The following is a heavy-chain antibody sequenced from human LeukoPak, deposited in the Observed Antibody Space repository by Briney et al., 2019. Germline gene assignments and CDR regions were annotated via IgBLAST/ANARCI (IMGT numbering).Heavy chain of an antibody. D-gene: IGHD2-2*03. V-gene: IGHV3-30-3*01. Sequence: PGVFLRLSSAASGFTFSSYHMHRVRQAPGKGLKWVAVISYDGSNKYYADSVKGRFTIYRYNSKNTLYLQMNSLRAEDTAVYYCARDRGYCSSTSCLLRGDAFDIWGQGTMVTVSS. CDR2: ISYDGSNK. J-gene: IGHJ3*02. CDR1: GFTFSSYH. CDR3: ARDRGYCSSTSCLLRGDAFDI.